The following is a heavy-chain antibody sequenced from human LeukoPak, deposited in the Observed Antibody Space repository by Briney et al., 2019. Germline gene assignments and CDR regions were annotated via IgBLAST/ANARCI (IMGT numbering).Heavy chain of an antibody. V-gene: IGHV3-23*01. CDR3: ANQGYYDSSGYFDY. J-gene: IGHJ4*02. CDR1: GFTFSSYA. D-gene: IGHD3-22*01. CDR2: ISTDGYTT. Sequence: GGSLRLSCAASGFTFSSYAMSWVRQAPRKGLVWVSRISTDGYTTDYADFVQGRFTASRDNSKNTLYLQMNSLRAEDTAVYYCANQGYYDSSGYFDYWGQGTLVTVSS.